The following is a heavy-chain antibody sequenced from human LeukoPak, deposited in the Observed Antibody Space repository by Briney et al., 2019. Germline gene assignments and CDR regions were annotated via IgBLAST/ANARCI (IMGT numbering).Heavy chain of an antibody. V-gene: IGHV3-30-3*01. CDR2: ISYDGSNK. J-gene: IGHJ4*02. D-gene: IGHD3-22*01. CDR3: AREACPYRLCYYDSSGYSLNYYFDY. CDR1: GFTFSSYA. Sequence: GGSLRLSCAASGFTFSSYAMHWVRQAPGKGLEWVAGISYDGSNKYYADSVKGRFTISRDNSKNTLYLQMNSLRAEDTAVYYCAREACPYRLCYYDSSGYSLNYYFDYWGQGTLVTVSS.